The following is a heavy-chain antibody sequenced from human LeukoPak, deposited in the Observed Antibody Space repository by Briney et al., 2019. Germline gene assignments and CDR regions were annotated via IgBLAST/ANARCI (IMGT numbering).Heavy chain of an antibody. J-gene: IGHJ4*02. D-gene: IGHD3-22*01. Sequence: SETLSLTCAVYGGSFSGYYWSWIRQPPGKGLEWIGEINHSGSTNYNPSLKSRVTISVDTSKNQFSLKLSSVTAADTAVYYCASVYDSSGYYPFWGQGTLVTVSS. V-gene: IGHV4-34*01. CDR2: INHSGST. CDR1: GGSFSGYY. CDR3: ASVYDSSGYYPF.